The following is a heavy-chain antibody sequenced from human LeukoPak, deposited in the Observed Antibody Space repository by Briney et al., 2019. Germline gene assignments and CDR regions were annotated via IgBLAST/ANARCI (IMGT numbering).Heavy chain of an antibody. J-gene: IGHJ4*02. D-gene: IGHD3-22*01. Sequence: SETLSLTCAVYGGSFSGYYWSWIRQPPGKGLEWIGEINHSGSTNYNPSLKSRVTISVDTSKNQFSLKLSSVTAADTAVYYCASVYDSSGYYPFWGQGTLVTVSS. V-gene: IGHV4-34*01. CDR2: INHSGST. CDR1: GGSFSGYY. CDR3: ASVYDSSGYYPF.